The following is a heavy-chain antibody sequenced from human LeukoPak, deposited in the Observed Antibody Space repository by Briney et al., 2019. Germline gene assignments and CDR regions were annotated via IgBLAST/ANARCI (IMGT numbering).Heavy chain of an antibody. D-gene: IGHD1-26*01. CDR3: ARDRGSLEYDY. J-gene: IGHJ4*02. V-gene: IGHV3-74*01. Sequence: QPGGSLRLSCAASGFTVSNNYMTWVRQSPGKGLVWVSRINGDGSRISYADSVKGRFTISRDNAKNTLYLQMNSLRAEDTAVYYCARDRGSLEYDYWGQGTLVTVSS. CDR2: INGDGSRI. CDR1: GFTVSNNY.